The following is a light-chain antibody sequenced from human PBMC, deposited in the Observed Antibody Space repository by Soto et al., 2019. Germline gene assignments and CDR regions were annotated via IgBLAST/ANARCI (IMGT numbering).Light chain of an antibody. Sequence: EVVLTQPPVTLSLSPGESASLSCRASQSFRGLLAWYQQKPGQAPRLLIYDAYNRATGIPPRFSGSGSGTDFTLTISSLEPEDSAVYYCQQRHMWPITFGQGTRLAIK. CDR3: QQRHMWPIT. V-gene: IGKV3-11*01. CDR2: DAY. J-gene: IGKJ5*01. CDR1: QSFRGL.